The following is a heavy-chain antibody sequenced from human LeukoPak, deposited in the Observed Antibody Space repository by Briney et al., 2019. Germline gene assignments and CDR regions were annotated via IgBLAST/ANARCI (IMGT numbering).Heavy chain of an antibody. V-gene: IGHV3-74*01. CDR3: ARGTGYYDSSGYSSYYYMDV. J-gene: IGHJ6*03. Sequence: GGSLRLSCAACGFTFSSYWMHWVRQAPGKGLVWVSRINSDGSSTSYADSVKGRFTISRDNAKNTLYLQMNSLRAEDTAVYYCARGTGYYDSSGYSSYYYMDVWGKGTTVTVSS. CDR2: INSDGSST. CDR1: GFTFSSYW. D-gene: IGHD3-22*01.